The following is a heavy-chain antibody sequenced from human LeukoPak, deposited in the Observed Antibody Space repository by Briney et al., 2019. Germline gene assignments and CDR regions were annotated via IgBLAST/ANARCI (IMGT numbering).Heavy chain of an antibody. J-gene: IGHJ4*02. CDR2: ISGGGSTI. V-gene: IGHV3-48*02. D-gene: IGHD6-13*01. CDR3: ARRSATGTNYFDY. Sequence: PGGSLRLSCAASGFTFSSYNMNWVRQAPAKGLELISYISGGGSTIYYADSVKGRFIISRDNDKNSLYLQMNSLRDEDTAVYYCARRSATGTNYFDYWGQGTLVTVSS. CDR1: GFTFSSYN.